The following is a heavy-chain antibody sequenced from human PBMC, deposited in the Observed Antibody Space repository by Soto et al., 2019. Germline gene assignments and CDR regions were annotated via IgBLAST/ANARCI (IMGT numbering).Heavy chain of an antibody. CDR3: GKGRSGXVGXXY. J-gene: IGHJ4*02. D-gene: IGHD3-10*01. V-gene: IGHV1-2*02. CDR2: ISPNSGGT. CDR1: GYTFTGYY. Sequence: QVQLVQSGAEVKKSGASVKVSCKASGYTFTGYYIHWVRQAPGQGPEWMGEISPNSGGTKYAQRFQGRVTMTRDTSITTVYMELSNLSPXXXXXXYCGKGRSGXVGXXYWGQG.